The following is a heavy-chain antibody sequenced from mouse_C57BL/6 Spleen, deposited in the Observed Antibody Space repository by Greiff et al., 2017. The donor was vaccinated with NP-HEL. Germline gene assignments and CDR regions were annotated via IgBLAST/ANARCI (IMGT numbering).Heavy chain of an antibody. Sequence: VQLQQPGAELVKPGASVKLSCKASGYTFTSYWMQWVKQRPGQGLEWIGEIDPSDSYTNYNQKFKGKATLTVDTSSSTAYMQLSSLTSEDSAVYYCARRGLLYGSRYYFDYWGQGTTLTVSS. CDR1: GYTFTSYW. J-gene: IGHJ2*01. CDR3: ARRGLLYGSRYYFDY. D-gene: IGHD1-1*01. CDR2: IDPSDSYT. V-gene: IGHV1-50*01.